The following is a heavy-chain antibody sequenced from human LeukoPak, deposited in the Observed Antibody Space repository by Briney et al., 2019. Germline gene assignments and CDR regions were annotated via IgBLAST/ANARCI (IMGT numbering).Heavy chain of an antibody. J-gene: IGHJ4*02. CDR3: ARVGDYGDYCLGY. CDR1: GGTFSSYA. V-gene: IGHV1-69*04. Sequence: AASVKVSCKASGGTFSSYAISWVRQAPGQGLEWMGRIIPILGIANYAQKFQGRVTITADKSTSTAYMELSSLRSEDTAVYYCARVGDYGDYCLGYWGQGTLVTVSS. D-gene: IGHD4-17*01. CDR2: IIPILGIA.